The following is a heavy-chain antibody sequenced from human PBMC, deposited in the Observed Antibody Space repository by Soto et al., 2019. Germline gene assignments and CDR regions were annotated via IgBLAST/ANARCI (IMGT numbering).Heavy chain of an antibody. Sequence: QVQLVQSGAEVKKPGSSVKVSCKASGGTFSSYAISWVRQAPGQGLERMGGVIPIFGTANYARKFQGRVTITADESTSTAYMELCSLRYEATAVYYCARGGEYSSSSRFDYWGQGTLVTVSS. CDR2: VIPIFGTA. J-gene: IGHJ4*02. D-gene: IGHD6-6*01. CDR1: GGTFSSYA. CDR3: ARGGEYSSSSRFDY. V-gene: IGHV1-69*01.